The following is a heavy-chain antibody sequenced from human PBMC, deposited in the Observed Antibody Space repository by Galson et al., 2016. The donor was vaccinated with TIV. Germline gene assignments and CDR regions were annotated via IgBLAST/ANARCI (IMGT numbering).Heavy chain of an antibody. Sequence: LSLTCSVSADAISRYYWSWIRVPPGKGLEWIGYISDSGRSNENPSLKGRVTIAVDTSKKQISLKLKSVTAADTAMYYCARDLGLGAFDIWGQGTMVTFSS. J-gene: IGHJ3*02. CDR2: ISDSGRS. D-gene: IGHD7-27*01. CDR1: ADAISRYY. CDR3: ARDLGLGAFDI. V-gene: IGHV4-59*01.